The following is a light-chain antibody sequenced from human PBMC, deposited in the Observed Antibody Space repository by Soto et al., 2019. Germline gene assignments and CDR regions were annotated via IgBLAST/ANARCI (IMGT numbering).Light chain of an antibody. CDR2: EVS. Sequence: QSALTQPASESGSPGQSITISCTGTSCDVGGYYYVSWYQQLPGKAPKLMISEVSNRPSGVSNRFSGSKSGDTASLTISGFEAEDEDDYLCCNDTAGPTILGNGTKVT. J-gene: IGLJ1*01. CDR3: CNDTAGPTI. V-gene: IGLV2-14*01. CDR1: SCDVGGYYY.